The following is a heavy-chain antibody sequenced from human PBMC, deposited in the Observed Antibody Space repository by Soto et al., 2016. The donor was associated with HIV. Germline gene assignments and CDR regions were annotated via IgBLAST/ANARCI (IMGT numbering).Heavy chain of an antibody. CDR3: ARPPRRSPDYYYMEV. V-gene: IGHV3-11*04. CDR2: ITKSGSIV. J-gene: IGHJ6*03. Sequence: QVQLVQSGGGLVKPGGSLRFSCGGSGFNLSDYYMTWIRQAPGKRLEWVSYITKSGSIVYYADFVKGRFLISRDNTKNSVYLDLKSLGVEDTAVYYCARPPRRSPDYYYMEVWGKGTAVTVSS. D-gene: IGHD6-25*01. CDR1: GFNLSDYY.